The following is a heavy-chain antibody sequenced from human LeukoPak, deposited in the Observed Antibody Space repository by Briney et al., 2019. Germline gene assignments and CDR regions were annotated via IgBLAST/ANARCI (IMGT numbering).Heavy chain of an antibody. CDR2: MYYSGST. V-gene: IGHV4-30-4*01. CDR1: GVSISSGDYY. J-gene: IGHJ5*02. Sequence: PSQTLSLTCTVSGVSISSGDYYWSWIRQPPGKGLEWIGYMYYSGSTYYNPSLKSRVTISLDTSKNQFSLKLSSVTAADTAVYYCARPYYYDSRIDPWAREPWSPSPQ. D-gene: IGHD3-22*01. CDR3: ARPYYYDSRIDP.